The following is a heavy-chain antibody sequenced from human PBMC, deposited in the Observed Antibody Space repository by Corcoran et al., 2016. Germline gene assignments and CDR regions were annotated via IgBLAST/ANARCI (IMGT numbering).Heavy chain of an antibody. Sequence: QVQLVQSGAEVKKPGSSVKVSCKASGGTFSSYAISWVRQAPGQGLEWMGGIIPIFGTANYAQKFQGRVTITADKSTSTAYMELSSLRSEDTAVYYCARGEAMFGVVFRYYYYGMDVWGQGTTVTVSS. D-gene: IGHD3-3*01. J-gene: IGHJ6*02. CDR1: GGTFSSYA. CDR3: ARGEAMFGVVFRYYYYGMDV. V-gene: IGHV1-69*06. CDR2: IIPIFGTA.